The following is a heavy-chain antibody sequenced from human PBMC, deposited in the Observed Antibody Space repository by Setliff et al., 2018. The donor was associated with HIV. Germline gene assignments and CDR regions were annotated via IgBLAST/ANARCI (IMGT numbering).Heavy chain of an antibody. V-gene: IGHV1-69*04. CDR2: IVPTLGSV. D-gene: IGHD3-3*01. CDR1: GDTFRSYA. Sequence: SVKVSCKASGDTFRSYAISWVRQAPGQGLEWMGRIVPTLGSVNYAQKFQGRATITADKPTTTAYMQIVGLTSEDTAIYYCARVIGDDFWSGTSNWFDPWGQGTVVTVSS. J-gene: IGHJ5*02. CDR3: ARVIGDDFWSGTSNWFDP.